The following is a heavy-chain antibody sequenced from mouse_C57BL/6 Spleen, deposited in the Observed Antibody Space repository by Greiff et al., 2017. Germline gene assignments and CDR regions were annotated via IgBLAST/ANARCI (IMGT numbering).Heavy chain of an antibody. CDR1: GYTFTDYN. CDR2: INPNNGAT. D-gene: IGHD1-1*01. V-gene: IGHV1-18*01. Sequence: VQLQQSGPELVKPGASVKIPCKASGYTFTDYNMDWVKQSNGKSLEWIGDINPNNGATIYNQKFKGKATLTVDKSSSTAYMELRSLTSEDTAVYYCARRDYYGSIRAMDYWGQGTSVTVSS. J-gene: IGHJ4*01. CDR3: ARRDYYGSIRAMDY.